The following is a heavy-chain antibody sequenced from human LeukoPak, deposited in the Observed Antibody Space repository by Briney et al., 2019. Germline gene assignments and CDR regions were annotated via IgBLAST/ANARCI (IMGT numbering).Heavy chain of an antibody. CDR2: IYHSGST. V-gene: IGHV4-30-2*01. CDR1: GGSISSGGYS. CDR3: ARGSQHPAGYYFDY. D-gene: IGHD2-2*01. J-gene: IGHJ4*02. Sequence: SQTLSLTCAVSGGSISSGGYSWSWIRQPPGKGLEWIGYIYHSGSTYYNPSLKSRVTISVDRSKNQFSLKLSSVTAADTAVYYCARGSQHPAGYYFDYWGQGTLVTVSS.